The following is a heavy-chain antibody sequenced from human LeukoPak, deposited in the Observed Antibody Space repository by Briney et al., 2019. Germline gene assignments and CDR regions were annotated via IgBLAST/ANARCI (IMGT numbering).Heavy chain of an antibody. CDR2: ISYDGSTE. V-gene: IGHV3-30*18. CDR1: GFTFSSHG. J-gene: IGHJ4*02. CDR3: AKDYRRDGYNYYFDY. D-gene: IGHD5-24*01. Sequence: PGGSLRLSCAASGFTFSSHGMHWVRQAPGKGLEWVTVISYDGSTEQYSDSVKGRSTISRDNSKNTLYLQMDSLRPEDTAVYYCAKDYRRDGYNYYFDYWGQGTLVTLSS.